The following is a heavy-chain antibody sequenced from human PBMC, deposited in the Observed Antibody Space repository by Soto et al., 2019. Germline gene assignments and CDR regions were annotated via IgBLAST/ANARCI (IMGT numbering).Heavy chain of an antibody. Sequence: PGGSLRLSCAASGFTFSDYYMSWIRQAPGKGLEWVSYISSSGSTIYYADSVKGRFTISRDNAKNSPHLQMNSLRAEDTAFYYCVKDESINWYSGHFRHWGQGTLVTVSS. V-gene: IGHV3-11*01. D-gene: IGHD6-13*01. CDR1: GFTFSDYY. CDR3: VKDESINWYSGHFRH. J-gene: IGHJ1*01. CDR2: ISSSGSTI.